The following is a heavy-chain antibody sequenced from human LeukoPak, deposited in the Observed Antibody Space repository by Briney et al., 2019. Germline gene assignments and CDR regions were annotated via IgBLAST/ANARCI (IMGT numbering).Heavy chain of an antibody. CDR2: INPDGTTT. J-gene: IGHJ4*02. CDR1: GFTFSSYW. D-gene: IGHD4-17*01. CDR3: VRIATVTTPDY. Sequence: GGSLRLSCAASGFTFSSYWMHWVRQPLGNGLVWVSRINPDGTTTNYADSVKGRFTISRDNAKNTLYLQMNSLTVEDTALYYCVRIATVTTPDYWGQGTLVTVSS. V-gene: IGHV3-74*01.